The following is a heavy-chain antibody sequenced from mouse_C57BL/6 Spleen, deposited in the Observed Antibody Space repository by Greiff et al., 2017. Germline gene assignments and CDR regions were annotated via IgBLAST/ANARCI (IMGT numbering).Heavy chain of an antibody. CDR3: ARSKGFITTVVASFDY. J-gene: IGHJ2*01. Sequence: EVQLQQSGPELVKPGASVKISCKASGYTFTDYYMNWVKQSHGKSLEWIGDINPNNGGTSYNQKFKGKATLTVDKSSSTAYMELRSLTSEDSAVYYCARSKGFITTVVASFDYWGQGTTLTVSS. D-gene: IGHD1-1*01. V-gene: IGHV1-26*01. CDR2: INPNNGGT. CDR1: GYTFTDYY.